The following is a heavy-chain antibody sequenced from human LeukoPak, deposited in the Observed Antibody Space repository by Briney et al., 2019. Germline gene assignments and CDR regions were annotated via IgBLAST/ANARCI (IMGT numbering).Heavy chain of an antibody. D-gene: IGHD6-13*01. CDR1: GFTLSSYW. CDR3: ARPIAAAGAFDI. V-gene: IGHV3-74*01. CDR2: INSDGSST. Sequence: GGSLRLSCAASGFTLSSYWMNSVRQAPSKGLVWFSRINSDGSSTNYADPVKGRFTISRDNAKNTQYLQMNSLIAEDTAVYYCARPIAAAGAFDIWGQGTMVTVSS. J-gene: IGHJ3*02.